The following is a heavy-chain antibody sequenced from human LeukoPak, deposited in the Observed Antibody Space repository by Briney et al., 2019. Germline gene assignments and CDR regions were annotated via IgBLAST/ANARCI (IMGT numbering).Heavy chain of an antibody. CDR1: GFTFSSYA. D-gene: IGHD6-19*01. CDR2: ISYDGSNK. CDR3: ARDVPSSGWEH. V-gene: IGHV3-30*01. Sequence: GGSLRLSCAASGFTFSSYAMRWVRQAPGKGLEWVAVISYDGSNKYYADSVKGRFTISRDNSKNTLYLQMNSLRAEDTAVYYCARDVPSSGWEHWGQGTLVTVSS. J-gene: IGHJ4*02.